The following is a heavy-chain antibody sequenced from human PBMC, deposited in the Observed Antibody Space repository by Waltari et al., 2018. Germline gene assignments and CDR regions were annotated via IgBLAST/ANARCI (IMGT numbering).Heavy chain of an antibody. Sequence: EVQLVESGGGLVQPGGSLRLSCAASGFTFSSYEMNWVRQAPGKGLEWVSYIRSSGSTIYYADSVKGRFTISRDNAKNSLYLQMNSLRAEDTAVYYCAREVFEGFDPWGQGTLVTVSS. CDR1: GFTFSSYE. CDR2: IRSSGSTI. V-gene: IGHV3-48*03. CDR3: AREVFEGFDP. J-gene: IGHJ5*02.